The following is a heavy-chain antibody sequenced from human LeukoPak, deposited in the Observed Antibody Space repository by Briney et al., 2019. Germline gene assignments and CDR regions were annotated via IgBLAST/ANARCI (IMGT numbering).Heavy chain of an antibody. CDR2: IYYSGST. J-gene: IGHJ4*02. Sequence: SETLSLTCTVSGGSVSSGSYYWSWIRQPPGKGLEWIGYIYYSGSTNYNPSLKSRVTISVDTSKNQFSLKLSSVTAADTAVYYCARGLAQVDYWGQGTLVTVSS. D-gene: IGHD5-12*01. V-gene: IGHV4-61*01. CDR1: GGSVSSGSYY. CDR3: ARGLAQVDY.